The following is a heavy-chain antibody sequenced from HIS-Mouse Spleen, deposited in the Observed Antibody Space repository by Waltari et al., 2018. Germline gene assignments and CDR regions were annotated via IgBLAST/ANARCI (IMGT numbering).Heavy chain of an antibody. CDR2: FYHSGTT. Sequence: QVQLQESGPGLVKPSENLSLTCTVSGYSISSGYYWGWIRQPPGKGLEWIGCFYHSGTTYYTPSLKSRVTISVDTSKNQFSLKLSSVTAADTAVYYCARALEYSSSWYYYYYGMDVWGQGTTVTVSS. CDR1: GYSISSGYY. D-gene: IGHD6-13*01. V-gene: IGHV4-38-2*02. CDR3: ARALEYSSSWYYYYYGMDV. J-gene: IGHJ6*02.